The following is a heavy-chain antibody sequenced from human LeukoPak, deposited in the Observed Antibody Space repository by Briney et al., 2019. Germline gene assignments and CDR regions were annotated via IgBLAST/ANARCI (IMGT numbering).Heavy chain of an antibody. CDR3: ARVLGAVAGPFDY. CDR2: ISWNSGSI. D-gene: IGHD6-19*01. Sequence: SLRLSCAASGFTFDDYAMHWVRQAPGKGLEWVSGISWNSGSIGYADSVKGRFTISRDNAKNSLYLQMNSLRAEDTAVYYCARVLGAVAGPFDYWGQGTLVTVSS. V-gene: IGHV3-9*01. J-gene: IGHJ4*02. CDR1: GFTFDDYA.